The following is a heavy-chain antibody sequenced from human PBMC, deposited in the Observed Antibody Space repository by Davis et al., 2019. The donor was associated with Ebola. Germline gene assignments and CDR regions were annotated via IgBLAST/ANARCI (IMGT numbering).Heavy chain of an antibody. CDR2: IYDQST. CDR1: GFIVSSNH. J-gene: IGHJ4*02. D-gene: IGHD6-19*01. CDR3: ATTQWLREFDN. Sequence: GESLKISCAVSGFIVSSNHMSWVRQAPGKGLEWVSVIYDQSTAYADAVRGRFIISRDKSNNTLYLEMSSLRVDDTAVYYCATTQWLREFDNWGQGTLVTVSS. V-gene: IGHV3-53*05.